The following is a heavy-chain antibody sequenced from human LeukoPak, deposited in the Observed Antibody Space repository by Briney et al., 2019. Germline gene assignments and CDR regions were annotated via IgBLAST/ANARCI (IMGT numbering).Heavy chain of an antibody. Sequence: SQTLSLTCTVSCGSISSGGYHWRWIRQHPGKGLEWIGYIHYTGSTSYNPSLKSRVTISVDTSKSQFSLNLSSVTAADTALSYCARDPATWYFDLWGRGTLVTVSS. CDR1: CGSISSGGYH. J-gene: IGHJ2*01. CDR2: IHYTGST. CDR3: ARDPATWYFDL. V-gene: IGHV4-31*03.